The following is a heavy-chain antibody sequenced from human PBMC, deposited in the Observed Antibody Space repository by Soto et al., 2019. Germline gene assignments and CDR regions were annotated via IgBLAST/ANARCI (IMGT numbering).Heavy chain of an antibody. CDR2: ISGRGANT. CDR1: GFTFGSHA. CDR3: AKVGGGATVAAARFDY. J-gene: IGHJ4*02. D-gene: IGHD6-13*01. V-gene: IGHV3-23*01. Sequence: EGQMLESGGGLVQPGGSLRLSCAGSGFTFGSHAMSCVRQAPGKGLEWVSGISGRGANTYYANSVKGRFTISRDNSKNTLYLQMNPMRADDTAVYYCAKVGGGATVAAARFDYWGQGTLVTVSS.